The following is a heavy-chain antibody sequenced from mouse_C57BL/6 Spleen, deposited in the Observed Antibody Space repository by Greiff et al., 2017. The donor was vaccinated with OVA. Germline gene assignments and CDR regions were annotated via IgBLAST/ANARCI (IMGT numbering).Heavy chain of an antibody. Sequence: VQLQQSGAELVRPGASVTLSCKASGYTFTDYEMHWVKQTPVHGLEWIGAIDPETGGTAYNQKFKGKAILTAEKSSSTAYMELRSLTSEDSAVYYYTRHYDYDLYYAMDYWGQGTSVTVSS. CDR1: GYTFTDYE. J-gene: IGHJ4*01. CDR2: IDPETGGT. V-gene: IGHV1-15*01. CDR3: TRHYDYDLYYAMDY. D-gene: IGHD2-4*01.